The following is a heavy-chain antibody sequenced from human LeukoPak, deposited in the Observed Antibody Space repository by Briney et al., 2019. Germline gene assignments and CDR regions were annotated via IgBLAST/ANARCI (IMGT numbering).Heavy chain of an antibody. J-gene: IGHJ4*02. D-gene: IGHD1-1*01. CDR3: ARGFHERRFDY. CDR2: ISSSSSYI. CDR1: GFTFSSYS. Sequence: GGSLSLSCAASGFTFSSYSMNWVRQAPGKGLEWVSSISSSSSYIYYADSVKGRFTISRDNAKNSLYLQMNSLRAEDTAVYYCARGFHERRFDYWGQGKLVTVSS. V-gene: IGHV3-21*01.